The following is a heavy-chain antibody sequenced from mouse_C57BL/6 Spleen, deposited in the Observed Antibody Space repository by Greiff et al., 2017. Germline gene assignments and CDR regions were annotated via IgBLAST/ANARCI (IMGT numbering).Heavy chain of an antibody. J-gene: IGHJ3*01. D-gene: IGHD2-12*01. CDR1: GYTFTDYN. Sequence: EVQLQQSGPELVKPGASVKIPCKASGYTFTDYNMDWVKQSHGKSLEWIGDINPNNGGTIYNQKFKGKATLTVDKSSSTAYMELRSLTSEDTAVYYCASSYYTFFAYWGQGTLVTVSA. CDR2: INPNNGGT. V-gene: IGHV1-18*01. CDR3: ASSYYTFFAY.